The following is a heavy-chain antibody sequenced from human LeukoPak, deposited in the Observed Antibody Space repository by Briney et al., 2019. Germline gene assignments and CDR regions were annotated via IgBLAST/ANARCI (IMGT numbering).Heavy chain of an antibody. V-gene: IGHV3-21*01. Sequence: GGSLRLSCAASGFTFRRYSMNWVRQAPGKGLEWVAFIRGSSAYTHYADSVKGRVTISRDNHRNSLYLQMDSLRAEDTAVYYCARVDTSGYYMDVWGKGTTVTVSS. CDR3: ARVDTSGYYMDV. D-gene: IGHD3-10*01. J-gene: IGHJ6*03. CDR1: GFTFRRYS. CDR2: IRGSSAYT.